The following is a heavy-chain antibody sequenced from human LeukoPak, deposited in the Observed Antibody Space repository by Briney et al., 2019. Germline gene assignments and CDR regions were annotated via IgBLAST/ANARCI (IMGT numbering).Heavy chain of an antibody. CDR2: INPSGGST. CDR3: ASELSRGDEGFDY. CDR1: GYTFTSYY. V-gene: IGHV1-46*01. J-gene: IGHJ4*02. D-gene: IGHD3-10*01. Sequence: VASVQVSCMASGYTFTSYYMHWVRQAPAQGLEWMGIINPSGGSTRYAQKFQGRVIMTRDTPTSTVYIELSSLRSEDTAVYYCASELSRGDEGFDYWGQGTLVTVSS.